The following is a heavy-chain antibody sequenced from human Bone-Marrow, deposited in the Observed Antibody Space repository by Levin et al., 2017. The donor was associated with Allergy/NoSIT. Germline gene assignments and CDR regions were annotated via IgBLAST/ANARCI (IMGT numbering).Heavy chain of an antibody. CDR1: GYTFTGYY. J-gene: IGHJ4*02. CDR3: ARDTASGAPYDY. V-gene: IGHV1-2*02. D-gene: IGHD1-26*01. CDR2: INPNSGGT. Sequence: GGSLRLSCKASGYTFTGYYMHWVRQAPGQGLEWMGWINPNSGGTNYAQKFQGRVTMTRDTSISTAYMELSRLRSDDTAVYYCARDTASGAPYDYWGQGTLVTVSS.